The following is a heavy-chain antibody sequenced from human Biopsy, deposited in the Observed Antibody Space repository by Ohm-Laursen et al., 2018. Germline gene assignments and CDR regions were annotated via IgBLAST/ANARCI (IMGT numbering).Heavy chain of an antibody. CDR1: GVTFDTYA. V-gene: IGHV1-69*01. J-gene: IGHJ3*01. D-gene: IGHD2/OR15-2a*01. Sequence: SSVKVSCKASGVTFDTYAFGWVRQAPGQGLEWMGGRIPYFNTIYYARNFQDRAVITADRSARTTDMQLSGMRPDDTAVYYCVGGQRGPPIGVTVPGDAFDLWGPGTMVTVSP. CDR2: RIPYFNTI. CDR3: VGGQRGPPIGVTVPGDAFDL.